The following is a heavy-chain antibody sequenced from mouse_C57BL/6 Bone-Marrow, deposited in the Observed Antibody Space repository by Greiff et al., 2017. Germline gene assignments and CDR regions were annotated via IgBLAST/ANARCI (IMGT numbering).Heavy chain of an antibody. CDR3: AWDARVGPFGY. J-gene: IGHJ2*01. D-gene: IGHD4-1*01. Sequence: EVHLVESGGGLVQSGRSLRLSCATSGFTFSDFYMEWVRQAPGKGLEWIAASRNKANDYTTEYSASVKGRFIGSRDTSQSILYRQMNALRVEGTAIYYCAWDARVGPFGYWGQGTALTVSS. V-gene: IGHV7-1*01. CDR2: SRNKANDYTT. CDR1: GFTFSDFY.